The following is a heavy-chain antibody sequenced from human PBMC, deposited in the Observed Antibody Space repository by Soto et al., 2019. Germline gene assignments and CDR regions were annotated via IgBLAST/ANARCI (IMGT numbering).Heavy chain of an antibody. V-gene: IGHV3-23*01. D-gene: IGHD2-15*01. J-gene: IGHJ4*02. CDR1: GFTFSSYA. CDR2: ISGSGGST. Sequence: GESLKISCAASGFTFSSYAMSWVRQAPGKGLEWVSAISGSGGSTYYADSVKGRFTISRDNSKNTLYLQMNSLRAEDTAVYYCAKDPTVVVVAAGYFDYWGQGTLVTVSS. CDR3: AKDPTVVVVAAGYFDY.